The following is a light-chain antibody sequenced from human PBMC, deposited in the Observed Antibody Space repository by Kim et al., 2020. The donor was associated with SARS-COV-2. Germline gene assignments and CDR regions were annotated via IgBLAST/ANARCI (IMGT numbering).Light chain of an antibody. V-gene: IGLV4-69*01. J-gene: IGLJ3*02. CDR3: QTWGSGIRV. CDR2: VNSDGSH. Sequence: SIKRTCTLSSGNSSTAIVWHQQQPEKGPRFLMRVNSDGSHSRGDGIPDRFSGSSSGAERYLTISSLQSDDEADYYCQTWGSGIRVFGGGTQLTVL. CDR1: SGNSSTA.